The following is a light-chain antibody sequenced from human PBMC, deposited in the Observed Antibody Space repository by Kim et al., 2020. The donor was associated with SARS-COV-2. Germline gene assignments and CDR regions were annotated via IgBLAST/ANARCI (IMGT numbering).Light chain of an antibody. Sequence: SSELTQDPAVSVALGQTVRITCQGDSLRSYYASWYQQKPGQAPVLVIYGKNNRPSGIPDRFSGSSSGNTASLTITGAQAEDEAVYYCNSRDSSVNHCVFGGGTQLTVL. CDR3: NSRDSSVNHCV. J-gene: IGLJ3*02. V-gene: IGLV3-19*01. CDR1: SLRSYY. CDR2: GKN.